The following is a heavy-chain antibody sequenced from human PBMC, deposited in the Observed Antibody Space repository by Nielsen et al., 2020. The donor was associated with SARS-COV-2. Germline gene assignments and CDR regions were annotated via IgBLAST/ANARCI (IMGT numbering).Heavy chain of an antibody. V-gene: IGHV4-31*03. CDR3: ARDKTVANSGVDY. J-gene: IGHJ4*02. CDR2: IYYSGSA. Sequence: SETLSLTCTVSGGSISSGGYYWSWISQHSGKGLEWIGYIYYSGSAYYNPSLKSRVTISVDTSKNQFSLKLSSVTAADTAVYYCARDKTVANSGVDYWGQGTLVTVSS. D-gene: IGHD2-21*01. CDR1: GGSISSGGYY.